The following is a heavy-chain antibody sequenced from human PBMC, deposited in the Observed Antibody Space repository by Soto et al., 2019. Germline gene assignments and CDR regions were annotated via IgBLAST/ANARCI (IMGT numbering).Heavy chain of an antibody. CDR1: GFTFSSYA. V-gene: IGHV3-23*01. CDR3: AKDRYFYDFWSGYSKTDAFDI. J-gene: IGHJ3*02. Sequence: EVQLLESGGGLVQPGGSLRLSCAASGFTFSSYAMSWVRQAPGKGLEWVSAISGSGGSTYYADSVKGRFTISRDNSKNTWYLQMNSLRAEDTAVYYCAKDRYFYDFWSGYSKTDAFDIWGQGTMVTVSS. CDR2: ISGSGGST. D-gene: IGHD3-3*01.